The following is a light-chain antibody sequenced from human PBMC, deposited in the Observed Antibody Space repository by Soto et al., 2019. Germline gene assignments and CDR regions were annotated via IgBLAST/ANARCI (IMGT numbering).Light chain of an antibody. CDR2: EVS. CDR1: SSDVGGYNY. Sequence: QSALTQPASVSGSPGQSITISCTGTSSDVGGYNYVSWYQQRPGKAPKLMIYEVSNRPSGVSNRLSGSKSGNTASLTISGLQAEDEADYYCSSYTSSSTHNYVFGTGTKVTVL. V-gene: IGLV2-14*01. CDR3: SSYTSSSTHNYV. J-gene: IGLJ1*01.